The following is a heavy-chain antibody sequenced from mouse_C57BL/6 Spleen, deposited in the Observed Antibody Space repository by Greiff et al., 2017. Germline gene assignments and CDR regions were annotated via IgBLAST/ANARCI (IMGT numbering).Heavy chain of an antibody. CDR2: IDPSDSYT. Sequence: QVQLQQPGAELVMPGASVKLSCKASGYTFTSYWMHWVKQRPGQGLEWIGEIDPSDSYTNYNQKFKGKSTLTVDKSSSTAYMQLSSLTSEDSAVYYCARSPIHYGSSLYWYFDVWGTGTTVTVSS. CDR1: GYTFTSYW. CDR3: ARSPIHYGSSLYWYFDV. J-gene: IGHJ1*03. D-gene: IGHD1-1*01. V-gene: IGHV1-69*01.